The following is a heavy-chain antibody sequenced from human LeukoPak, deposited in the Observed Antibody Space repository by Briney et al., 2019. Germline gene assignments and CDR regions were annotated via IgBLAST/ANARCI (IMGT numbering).Heavy chain of an antibody. Sequence: PGGSLRLSCAASGFTFNTYSMNWVRQAPGKGLEWVANIKQDGSEKHYVDSVKGRFTISRDNAKNSLYLQMNSLRAEDTALYYCARDHFYDSSGPFFDWGQGTLVTVSS. J-gene: IGHJ4*02. V-gene: IGHV3-7*03. D-gene: IGHD3-22*01. CDR1: GFTFNTYS. CDR2: IKQDGSEK. CDR3: ARDHFYDSSGPFFD.